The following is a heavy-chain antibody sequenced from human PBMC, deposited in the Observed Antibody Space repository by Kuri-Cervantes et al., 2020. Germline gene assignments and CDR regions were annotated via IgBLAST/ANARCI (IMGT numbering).Heavy chain of an antibody. CDR2: IYYSGST. Sequence: SETLSLTCTVSGGSISSSGYYWGWIRQPQGKGLEWIGSIYYSGSTYYNPSLKSRVTISVDTSKNQFSLKLSSVTAAGTAVYYCARGRDVWFGELLTLFDYWGQGTLVTVSS. CDR1: GGSISSSGYY. D-gene: IGHD3-10*01. CDR3: ARGRDVWFGELLTLFDY. V-gene: IGHV4-39*07. J-gene: IGHJ4*02.